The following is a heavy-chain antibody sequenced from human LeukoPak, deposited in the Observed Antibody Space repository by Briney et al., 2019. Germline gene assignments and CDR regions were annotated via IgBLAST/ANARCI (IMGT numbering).Heavy chain of an antibody. V-gene: IGHV1-46*01. CDR1: GYTFTCYY. CDR2: INPSGGST. CDR3: ARSDNMERTRTLWFGESFNWFDP. D-gene: IGHD3-10*01. J-gene: IGHJ5*02. Sequence: ASVKVSCKASGYTFTCYYMHWVRQAPGQGLEWMGIINPSGGSTSYAQKFQGRVTMTRDTSTSTVYMELSSLRSEDTAVYYCARSDNMERTRTLWFGESFNWFDPWGQGTLVTVSS.